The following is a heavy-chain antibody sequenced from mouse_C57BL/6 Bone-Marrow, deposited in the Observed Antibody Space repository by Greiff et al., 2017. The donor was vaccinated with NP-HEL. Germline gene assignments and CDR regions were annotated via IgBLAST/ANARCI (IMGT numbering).Heavy chain of an antibody. J-gene: IGHJ2*01. CDR3: AWGYDYPLDY. CDR1: GYTFTSYW. V-gene: IGHV1-72*01. CDR2: IDPNSGGT. D-gene: IGHD2-2*01. Sequence: QVQLQQPGAELVKPGASVKLSCTASGYTFTSYWMHWVKQRPGQGLEWIGRIDPNSGGTKYNEKFKGKATLTVDKPSSTAYMQLSSLTSEDSAVYYCAWGYDYPLDYWGQGTTLTVSS.